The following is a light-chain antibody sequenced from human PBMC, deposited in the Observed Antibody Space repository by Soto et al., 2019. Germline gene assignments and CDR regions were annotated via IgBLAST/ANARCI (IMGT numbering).Light chain of an antibody. V-gene: IGLV2-8*01. CDR1: SSDVGGYNY. CDR2: EVS. J-gene: IGLJ2*01. CDR3: RSYAGSNNHVV. Sequence: QSALTQPPSASGSPGQSVTISCTGTSSDVGGYNYVSWYQPHPGKAPKLMIYEVSKRPSGVPDRFSGSKSGNTASLTVSVLQAEDEADYYCRSYAGSNNHVVFGGGTKLTVL.